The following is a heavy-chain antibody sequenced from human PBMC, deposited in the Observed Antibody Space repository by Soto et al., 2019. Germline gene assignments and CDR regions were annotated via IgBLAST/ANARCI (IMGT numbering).Heavy chain of an antibody. V-gene: IGHV6-1*01. CDR1: GDSVSSNSAA. D-gene: IGHD4-17*01. CDR3: ARESDGDYYYYYGMDV. Sequence: QSRTLSLTCAISGDSVSSNSAAWNWIRQSPSRGLEWLGRTYYRSKWYNDYAVSVKSRITINPDTSKNQFSLQLNSVTPEDTAVYYCARESDGDYYYYYGMDVWGQGTTVTVSS. CDR2: TYYRSKWYN. J-gene: IGHJ6*02.